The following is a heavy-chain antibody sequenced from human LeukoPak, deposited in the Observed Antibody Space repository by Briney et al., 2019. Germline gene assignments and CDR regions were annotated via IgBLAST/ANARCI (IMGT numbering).Heavy chain of an antibody. CDR1: GFTFSSYW. D-gene: IGHD4-23*01. V-gene: IGHV3-74*01. J-gene: IGHJ4*02. CDR2: INSDGSTT. CDR3: ARADDGANSWVNY. Sequence: GGSLRLSCAASGFTFSSYWMHWVRQAPGKGLVWVSRINSDGSTTNYADSVKGRFTISRDNAKNTLYLQMNSLRAEDTAVYYCARADDGANSWVNYWGQGTLVTVSS.